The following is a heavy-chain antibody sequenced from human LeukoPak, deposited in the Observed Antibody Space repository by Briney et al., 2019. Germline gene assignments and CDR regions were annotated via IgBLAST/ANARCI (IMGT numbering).Heavy chain of an antibody. V-gene: IGHV3-21*04. CDR2: ISSGGHI. CDR3: AKEAGYSGYDYPDY. D-gene: IGHD5-12*01. J-gene: IGHJ4*02. CDR1: GFTFSSYG. Sequence: GGSLRLSCAASGFTFSSYGLNWVRQAPGKGLEWVSTISSGGHIYYEDSVKGRFTISRDNAKNSLYLQMNSLRAEDTAVYYCAKEAGYSGYDYPDYWGQGTLVTVSS.